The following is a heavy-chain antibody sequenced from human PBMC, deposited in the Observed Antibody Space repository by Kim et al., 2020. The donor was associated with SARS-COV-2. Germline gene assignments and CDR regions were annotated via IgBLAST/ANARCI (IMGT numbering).Heavy chain of an antibody. D-gene: IGHD3-10*01. CDR1: GYTLTELS. CDR2: FDPEDGET. Sequence: ASVKVSCKVSGYTLTELSMNWVRQAPGKGLEWMGGFDPEDGETIYAQKFQGRVTMTEDTSTDTAYMELSSLRSEDTAVYYCATVGYYGSATAQYYYYYYGMDVWGKGTTVTVSS. J-gene: IGHJ6*04. V-gene: IGHV1-24*01. CDR3: ATVGYYGSATAQYYYYYYGMDV.